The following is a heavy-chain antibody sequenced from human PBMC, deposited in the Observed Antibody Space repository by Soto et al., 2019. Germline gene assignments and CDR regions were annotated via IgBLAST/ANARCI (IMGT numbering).Heavy chain of an antibody. CDR1: GGSFSGYY. D-gene: IGHD3-9*01. J-gene: IGHJ6*02. V-gene: IGHV4-34*01. CDR2: INHSGST. CDR3: ATARGYFDWSYYYYGMDV. Sequence: SETLSITSAVYGGSFSGYYWSWIRQPPGKGLEWIGEINHSGSTNYNPSLKSRVTISVDTSKNQFSLKLSSVTAADTAVYYCATARGYFDWSYYYYGMDVWGQGTTVT.